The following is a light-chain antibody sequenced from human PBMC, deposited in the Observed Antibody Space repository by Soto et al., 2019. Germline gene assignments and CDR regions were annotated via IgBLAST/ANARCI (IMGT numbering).Light chain of an antibody. J-gene: IGKJ4*01. CDR1: QSVSSSY. Sequence: EIVLTQSPGTLSLSPGERATLSCRASQSVSSSYLAWYQQKPGQAPRLLIYGASSKATGIPHRFSGSGSGADFTFTISRLEPEDFAVYYCLQYGSSPLTFGGGTKVEIK. V-gene: IGKV3-20*01. CDR3: LQYGSSPLT. CDR2: GAS.